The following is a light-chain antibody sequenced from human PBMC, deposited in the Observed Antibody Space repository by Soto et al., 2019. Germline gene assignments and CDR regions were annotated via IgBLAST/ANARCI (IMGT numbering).Light chain of an antibody. CDR1: SGHSSYI. J-gene: IGLJ3*02. Sequence: QSVLTQSSSASASLGSSVKLTCTLSSGHSSYIIAWHQQQPGKAPRYLMKLEGSGAYNKGSAVPDRFSGSSSGADRYLTISNLQSEDEADYYCETWDTYTRVFGGGTKVTVL. CDR2: LEGSGAY. V-gene: IGLV4-60*03. CDR3: ETWDTYTRV.